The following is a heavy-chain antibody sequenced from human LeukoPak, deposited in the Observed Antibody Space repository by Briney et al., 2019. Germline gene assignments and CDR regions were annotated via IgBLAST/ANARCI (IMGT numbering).Heavy chain of an antibody. D-gene: IGHD2-2*01. J-gene: IGHJ3*02. CDR2: INPNSGGT. CDR1: GYTFTGYY. Sequence: ASVKVSCKASGYTFTGYYMHWVRQAPGQGLEWMGWINPNSGGTNYAQKFQGWVTMTRDTSISTAYMELSRLRSDDTAVYYCARGAIVPAATNDAFDIWGQGTMVTVSS. V-gene: IGHV1-2*04. CDR3: ARGAIVPAATNDAFDI.